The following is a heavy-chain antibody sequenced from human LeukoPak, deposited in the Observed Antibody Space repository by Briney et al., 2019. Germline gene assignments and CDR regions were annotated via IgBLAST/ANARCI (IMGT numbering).Heavy chain of an antibody. Sequence: PGGSLRLSCAASGFTFSSSARTWVRQAPGKGLEWVSAISGSGGSTSNADSVKGRFTISRDNSKNTLFLQMNSLRAEDTAVYYCAKGPADTRFYFDYWGQGTLVTVSS. V-gene: IGHV3-23*01. CDR3: AKGPADTRFYFDY. D-gene: IGHD6-13*01. CDR1: GFTFSSSA. CDR2: ISGSGGST. J-gene: IGHJ4*02.